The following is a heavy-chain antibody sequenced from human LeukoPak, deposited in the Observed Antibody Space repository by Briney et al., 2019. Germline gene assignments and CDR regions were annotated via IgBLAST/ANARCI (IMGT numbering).Heavy chain of an antibody. CDR2: ISPNGGTI. D-gene: IGHD3-16*01. J-gene: IGHJ3*02. Sequence: PGRTLTLSCAASGFTFSRYGMYWVRQAPGKGLEYVSSISPNGGTIYYADSVKGRFIISRDNSRNTLHLQMGSLRAEDMAINYCASLKTVVPTDDDGFDIWGQGTKVIVSS. CDR1: GFTFSRYG. V-gene: IGHV3-64*02. CDR3: ASLKTVVPTDDDGFDI.